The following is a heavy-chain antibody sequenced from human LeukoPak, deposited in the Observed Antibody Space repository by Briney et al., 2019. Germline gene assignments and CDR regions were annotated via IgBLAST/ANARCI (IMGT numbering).Heavy chain of an antibody. CDR2: ISDIGSI. D-gene: IGHD2-8*02. CDR1: GSSISSYY. Sequence: SETLSLTCTVAGSSISSYYWSLIRQPPGKGLEWIAYISDIGSINYNPSLKSRVTISLDTSKNQFSLKLSSVTAADTAVYYCAGHHPRNTVDFWGQGTLVTVSS. V-gene: IGHV4-59*08. J-gene: IGHJ4*02. CDR3: AGHHPRNTVDF.